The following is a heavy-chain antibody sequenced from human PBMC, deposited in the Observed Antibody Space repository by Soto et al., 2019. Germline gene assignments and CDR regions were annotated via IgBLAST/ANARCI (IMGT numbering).Heavy chain of an antibody. J-gene: IGHJ4*02. CDR2: IWSDGTNK. CDR3: AREAYTAGWSYFDY. V-gene: IGHV3-33*08. D-gene: IGHD6-19*01. CDR1: GFTFSRYT. Sequence: QVQLVESGGGVVQPGRSLRLSCAASGFTFSRYTMHWVRQAPGKGLEWMVLIWSDGTNKYYADSVKGRFTISRDNSKTTLYLQMICVTAEDTAVYYCAREAYTAGWSYFDYWCQGTLVTVSS.